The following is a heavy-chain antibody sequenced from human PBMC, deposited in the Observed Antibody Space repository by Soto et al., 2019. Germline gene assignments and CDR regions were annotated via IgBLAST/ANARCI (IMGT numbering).Heavy chain of an antibody. J-gene: IGHJ6*03. D-gene: IGHD3-10*01. Sequence: SETLSLTCAVSGGSISSGGYYWSWIRQPPGKGLEWIGYIYYSGSTYYNPSLKSRVTISVDTSKNQFSLKLSSVTAADTAVYYCARVGLMVRGVNYYYYYMDVWGKGTTVTVSS. CDR2: IYYSGST. CDR3: ARVGLMVRGVNYYYYYMDV. V-gene: IGHV4-31*11. CDR1: GGSISSGGYY.